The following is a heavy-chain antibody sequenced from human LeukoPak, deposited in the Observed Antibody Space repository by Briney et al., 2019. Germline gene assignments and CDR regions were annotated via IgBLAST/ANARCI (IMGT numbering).Heavy chain of an antibody. D-gene: IGHD1-1*01. V-gene: IGHV3-74*01. Sequence: GGSLRLSCAVSGFTFSSYWMHWVRQAPGKGLVWVSRINSDGSGTTYADSVKGRFTISRDNAKNTLYLQMNSLRAEDTAVYYCAIGWVHLDSWGQGTLVTVSS. CDR3: AIGWVHLDS. CDR2: INSDGSGT. J-gene: IGHJ4*02. CDR1: GFTFSSYW.